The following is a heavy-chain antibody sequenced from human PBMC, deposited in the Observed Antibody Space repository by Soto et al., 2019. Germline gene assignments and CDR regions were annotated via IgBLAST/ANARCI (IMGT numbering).Heavy chain of an antibody. CDR2: IYHIGNT. CDR3: ARYSGTYFDY. D-gene: IGHD1-26*01. Sequence: PSETLSLTCAVSGASIDSGGYSWSWIRQPPGKGLEWIGDIYHIGNTYYNPSLQSRVTISVDRSKNQFSLKLSSVTAADTAVYYCARYSGTYFDYWGQGTLVTVSS. V-gene: IGHV4-30-2*01. CDR1: GASIDSGGYS. J-gene: IGHJ4*02.